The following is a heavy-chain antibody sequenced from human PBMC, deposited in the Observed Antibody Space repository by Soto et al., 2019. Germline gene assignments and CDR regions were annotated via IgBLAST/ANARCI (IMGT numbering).Heavy chain of an antibody. CDR1: GFTLSTYS. CDR3: ARDDSTVGWGLVQGRFYDGMSV. V-gene: IGHV3-21*01. D-gene: IGHD6-19*01. CDR2: ISSSSSYI. J-gene: IGHJ6*02. Sequence: GESLRHCYAASGFTLSTYSMNWVRQAPGKRLEWVSSISSSSSYIYYPDSVKGRFTISRDNAKNSLYLQMNSLRAEDTAVYYCARDDSTVGWGLVQGRFYDGMSVWSQGTTVTVSS.